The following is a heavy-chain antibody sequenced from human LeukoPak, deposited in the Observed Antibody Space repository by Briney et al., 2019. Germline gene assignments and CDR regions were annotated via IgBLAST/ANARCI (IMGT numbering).Heavy chain of an antibody. V-gene: IGHV1-18*01. Sequence: ASVKVSCTASGYTFTSYGISWVRQAPGQGLEWMGWISAYNGNTNYAQKLQGRVTMTTDTSTSTAYMELRSLRSDDTAVYYCARGLQVAVAGGDFDYWGQGTLVTVSS. CDR3: ARGLQVAVAGGDFDY. D-gene: IGHD6-19*01. J-gene: IGHJ4*02. CDR2: ISAYNGNT. CDR1: GYTFTSYG.